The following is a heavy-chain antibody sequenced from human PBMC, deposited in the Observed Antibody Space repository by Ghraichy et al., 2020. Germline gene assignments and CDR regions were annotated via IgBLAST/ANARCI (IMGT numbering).Heavy chain of an antibody. Sequence: SETLSLTCSVSGDSVSSSNYYWAWIRQPPGKGLEWIGSIYYRGSAYYNPSLKSRVIISVDTSKNQFSLKLSSVTAADTAVYYCAVQPTRTSGNSFNNWLDPWGQGTLVTVSS. V-gene: IGHV4-39*01. J-gene: IGHJ5*02. D-gene: IGHD1-1*01. CDR1: GDSVSSSNYY. CDR3: AVQPTRTSGNSFNNWLDP. CDR2: IYYRGSA.